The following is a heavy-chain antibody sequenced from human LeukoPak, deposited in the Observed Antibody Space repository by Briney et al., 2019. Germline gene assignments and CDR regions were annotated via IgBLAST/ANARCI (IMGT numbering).Heavy chain of an antibody. CDR3: ARWYYYDSSGSPDY. CDR1: GFTPSSYG. J-gene: IGHJ4*02. CDR2: IWYDGSNK. D-gene: IGHD3-22*01. Sequence: PGRSLRLSCAASGFTPSSYGMHWVRQAPGKGLEWVAVIWYDGSNKNYADSVKGRFTISRDNSKNTLYLQMNSLRAEDTAVYYCARWYYYDSSGSPDYWGQGTLVTVSS. V-gene: IGHV3-33*01.